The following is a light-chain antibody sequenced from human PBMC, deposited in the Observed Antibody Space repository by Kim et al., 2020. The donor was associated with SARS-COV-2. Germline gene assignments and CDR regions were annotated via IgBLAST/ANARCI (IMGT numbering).Light chain of an antibody. CDR2: GAF. CDR3: QQYGDSHQT. V-gene: IGKV3-20*01. J-gene: IGKJ2*01. CDR1: QRFGGNY. Sequence: LSPGGTAAPSCRGSQRFGGNYLAWYQQKPGQAPRLLVYGAFSRATGIPDRISASGSGTDFTLTISGLEPEDFAVYFCQQYGDSHQTFGQGTKLEI.